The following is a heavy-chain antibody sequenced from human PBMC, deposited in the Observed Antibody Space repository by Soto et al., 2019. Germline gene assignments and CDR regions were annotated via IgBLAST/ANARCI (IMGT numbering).Heavy chain of an antibody. CDR3: ARGPLIAAAGTGYYFDY. CDR2: TYYRSKWYN. J-gene: IGHJ4*02. Sequence: PSQTLSLTCVISGDSVSSNSAAWNWIRQSPSRGLEWLGRTYYRSKWYNDYAVSVKSRITINPDTSKNQFSLQLNSVTLEDTAVYYCARGPLIAAAGTGYYFDYWGQGTLVTVSS. V-gene: IGHV6-1*01. D-gene: IGHD6-13*01. CDR1: GDSVSSNSAA.